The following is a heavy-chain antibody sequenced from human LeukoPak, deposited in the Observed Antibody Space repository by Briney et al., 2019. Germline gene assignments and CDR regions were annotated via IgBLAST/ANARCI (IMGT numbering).Heavy chain of an antibody. J-gene: IGHJ4*02. CDR2: ILWNGGET. CDR1: GFTFTDYA. Sequence: GGSLRLSCSISGFTFTDYAVHWVRQVPGKGLEWVSGILWNGGETGYADSVKGRFTISRDNSKNTLYLQMNSLRAEDTAVYYCARAGAGGNSSTPLDYWGQGTLVTVSS. D-gene: IGHD4-23*01. CDR3: ARAGAGGNSSTPLDY. V-gene: IGHV3-9*01.